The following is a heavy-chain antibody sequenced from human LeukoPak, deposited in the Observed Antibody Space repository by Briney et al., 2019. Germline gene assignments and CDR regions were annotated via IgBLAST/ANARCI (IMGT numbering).Heavy chain of an antibody. Sequence: GGSLRLSCAASGFTFSSYGMHWVRQAPGKGLEWVAVISYDGSNKYYADSVKGRFTISRDNSKNTLYLQMNSLRAEDTAVYYCARRGWDDHGEDYWGQGTLVTVSS. V-gene: IGHV3-30*03. CDR2: ISYDGSNK. CDR3: ARRGWDDHGEDY. J-gene: IGHJ4*02. CDR1: GFTFSSYG. D-gene: IGHD1-1*01.